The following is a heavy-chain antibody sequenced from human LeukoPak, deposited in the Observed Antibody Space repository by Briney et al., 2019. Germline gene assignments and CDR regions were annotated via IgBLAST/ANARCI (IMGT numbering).Heavy chain of an antibody. CDR1: GASITIPDYY. CDR2: IYYSGST. Sequence: PSETLSLTCAASGASITIPDYYWGWIRLPPGKGLEWIGSIYYSGSTYYNPSLKSRVTISVDTSKNQFSLKLSSVTAADTAVYYCARPPADYYDSSGYRWGQGTLVTVSS. D-gene: IGHD3-22*01. V-gene: IGHV4-39*01. J-gene: IGHJ4*02. CDR3: ARPPADYYDSSGYR.